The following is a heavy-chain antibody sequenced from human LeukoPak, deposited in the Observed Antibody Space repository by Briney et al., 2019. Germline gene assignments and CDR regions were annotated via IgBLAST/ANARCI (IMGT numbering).Heavy chain of an antibody. CDR3: ARDPYRDAPDYFDY. CDR2: ISDDRTFA. J-gene: IGHJ4*02. CDR1: GFTFSRYA. D-gene: IGHD1-14*01. Sequence: GGSLRLSCAASGFTFSRYAMHWVRQAPGKGLEWVAVISDDRTFALYGDSVRGRFTISRDSSKNTLYLQMNSLRPEDTAVYYCARDPYRDAPDYFDYWGQGTLVTVSS. V-gene: IGHV3-30-3*01.